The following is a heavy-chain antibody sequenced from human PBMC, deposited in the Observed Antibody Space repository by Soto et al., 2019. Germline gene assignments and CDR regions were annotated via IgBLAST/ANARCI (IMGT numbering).Heavy chain of an antibody. CDR1: GFAFSNAW. CDR3: TTQSVGSHLLYYYYGMDV. Sequence: GGSLRLSFSVSGFAFSNAWMSWVLHAPLNLLEWVGRIKSKTDGGTTDYAAPVKGRFTISRDDSKNTLYLQMNSLKTEDTAVYYCTTQSVGSHLLYYYYGMDVWGQGTTVPVSS. CDR2: IKSKTDGGTT. V-gene: IGHV3-15*01. D-gene: IGHD1-26*01. J-gene: IGHJ6*02.